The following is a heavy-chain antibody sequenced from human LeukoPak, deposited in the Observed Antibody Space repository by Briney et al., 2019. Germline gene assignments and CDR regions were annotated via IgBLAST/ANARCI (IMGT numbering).Heavy chain of an antibody. Sequence: ASVKVSCKASGYTFIAYYMHWVRQAPGQGFEWMGWINPNSGGTNYAQKFQGRVTMTRDTSISTAYMDLSRLRSDDTAVYYCARGMGVLVPAATWFDPWGQGALVTVSS. CDR3: ARGMGVLVPAATWFDP. D-gene: IGHD2-2*01. V-gene: IGHV1-2*02. J-gene: IGHJ5*02. CDR1: GYTFIAYY. CDR2: INPNSGGT.